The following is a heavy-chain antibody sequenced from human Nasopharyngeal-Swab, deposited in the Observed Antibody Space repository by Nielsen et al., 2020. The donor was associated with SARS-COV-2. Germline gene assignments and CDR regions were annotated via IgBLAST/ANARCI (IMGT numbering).Heavy chain of an antibody. D-gene: IGHD6-19*01. V-gene: IGHV3-33*01. CDR2: IWYYGSNK. CDR3: ARDVIAVAGTLNWFDP. Sequence: PAVAQSLGWVAGIWYYGSNKYYADSVKGRFTISRDNSKNTLYLQMNSLRAEDTAVYYCARDVIAVAGTLNWFDPWGQGTLVTVSS. J-gene: IGHJ5*02.